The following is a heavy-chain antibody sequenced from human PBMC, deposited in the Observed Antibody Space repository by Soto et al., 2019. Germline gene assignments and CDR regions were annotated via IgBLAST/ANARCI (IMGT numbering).Heavy chain of an antibody. CDR1: GGSFSGYY. V-gene: IGHV4-34*01. J-gene: IGHJ4*02. CDR2: INHSGST. Sequence: PSETLSLTCAVYGGSFSGYYWSWIRQPPGKGLEWIGEINHSGSTNYNPSLKSRVTISVDTSKNQFSLKLSSVTAADTAVYYCARGEKTRYYYDSSGYPFWGQGTLVTVSS. D-gene: IGHD3-22*01. CDR3: ARGEKTRYYYDSSGYPF.